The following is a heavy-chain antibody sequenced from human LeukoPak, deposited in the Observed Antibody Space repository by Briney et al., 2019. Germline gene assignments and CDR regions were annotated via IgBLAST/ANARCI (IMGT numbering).Heavy chain of an antibody. CDR2: ISGSGGST. CDR3: AKEYGLRYFDWLLNYFDY. D-gene: IGHD3-9*01. J-gene: IGHJ4*02. Sequence: PGGSLRLSCAASGFTFSSYAMSWVRQAPGKGLEWVSAISGSGGSTYYADSVKGRFTISRDNSENTLYLQMNSLRAEDTAVYYCAKEYGLRYFDWLLNYFDYWGQGTLVTVSS. V-gene: IGHV3-23*01. CDR1: GFTFSSYA.